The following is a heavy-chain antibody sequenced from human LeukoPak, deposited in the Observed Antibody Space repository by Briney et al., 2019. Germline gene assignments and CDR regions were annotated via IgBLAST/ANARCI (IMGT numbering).Heavy chain of an antibody. Sequence: GGSLRPSCAASGFTFSDYYMNWIRQAPGKGLEWLSKISSSGSAINYADSVKGRFTISRDNAKNSLYLQMNSLRGEDTAVYYCAREMYYGSGMAMDVWGQGTTVTVSS. CDR1: GFTFSDYY. J-gene: IGHJ6*02. D-gene: IGHD3-10*01. V-gene: IGHV3-11*01. CDR2: ISSSGSAI. CDR3: AREMYYGSGMAMDV.